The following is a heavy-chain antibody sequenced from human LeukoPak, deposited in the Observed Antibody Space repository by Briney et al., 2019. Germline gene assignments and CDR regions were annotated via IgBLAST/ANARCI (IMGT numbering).Heavy chain of an antibody. CDR3: ATGNYYDSRGYYTFGH. Sequence: GGSLRLSCAASGFSFSRYWMHWVRQAPGKGLVWVSCINGDGSTTGYADSVKGGFTISRDNAKNTLYLQMNSLRAEDTAVYYCATGNYYDSRGYYTFGHWGQGTLVTVSS. J-gene: IGHJ1*01. V-gene: IGHV3-74*01. CDR2: INGDGSTT. D-gene: IGHD3-22*01. CDR1: GFSFSRYW.